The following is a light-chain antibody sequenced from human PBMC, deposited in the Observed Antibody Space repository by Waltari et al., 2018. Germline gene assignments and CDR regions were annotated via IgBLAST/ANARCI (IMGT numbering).Light chain of an antibody. CDR2: EAT. Sequence: QSALTQPASVSGSPGQSLAVSCTGSSSDVGTYNLVSWYQQHPGKAPKLIIYEATKRPSGVSNRFSGSQSGNMASLTISGLQAEDEAEYYCCSFAGRSTWVFGTGTKVTVL. V-gene: IGLV2-23*01. CDR1: SSDVGTYNL. CDR3: CSFAGRSTWV. J-gene: IGLJ1*01.